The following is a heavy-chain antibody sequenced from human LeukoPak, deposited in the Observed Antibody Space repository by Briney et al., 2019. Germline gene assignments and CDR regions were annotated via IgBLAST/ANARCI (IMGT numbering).Heavy chain of an antibody. CDR3: ARDQSYYGSGSPMNV. Sequence: GGSLRLSCAASGFTFSSYEMNWVRQAPGKGLEWVSYISNSGSTMYYADSVKGRFTISRDNAKNSLYLQMNSLRAEDTAVYYCARDQSYYGSGSPMNVWGKGTTVTVSS. J-gene: IGHJ6*04. CDR2: ISNSGSTM. V-gene: IGHV3-48*03. D-gene: IGHD3-10*01. CDR1: GFTFSSYE.